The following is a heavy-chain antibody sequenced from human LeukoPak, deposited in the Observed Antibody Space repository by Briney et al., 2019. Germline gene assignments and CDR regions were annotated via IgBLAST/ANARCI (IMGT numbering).Heavy chain of an antibody. CDR1: GFTFDTYW. CDR2: IRQDGFEK. Sequence: GGSLRLSCAASGFTFDTYWMSWVRQAPGKGLEWVATIRQDGFEKFYVVPVKGRFTISRDNAENSLSLQMNSLRAEDTAVYYCARAAPFDCSGASCSLFDYWGQGTLVTVSS. J-gene: IGHJ4*02. CDR3: ARAAPFDCSGASCSLFDY. V-gene: IGHV3-7*01. D-gene: IGHD2-15*01.